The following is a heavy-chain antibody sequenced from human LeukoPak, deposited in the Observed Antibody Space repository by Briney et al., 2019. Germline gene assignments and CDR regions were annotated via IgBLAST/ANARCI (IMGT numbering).Heavy chain of an antibody. D-gene: IGHD6-13*01. CDR1: GFTFSSYA. CDR2: ISGSGGST. V-gene: IGHV3-23*01. CDR3: AKVGAAAVAFDI. Sequence: PGGSLRLSCAASGFTFSSYAMSWVRQAPGKGLEWVSAISGSGGSTYYADSVKGRFTISRDNSKNTLYLQTNSLRAEDTAVYYCAKVGAAAVAFDIWGQGTMVTVSS. J-gene: IGHJ3*02.